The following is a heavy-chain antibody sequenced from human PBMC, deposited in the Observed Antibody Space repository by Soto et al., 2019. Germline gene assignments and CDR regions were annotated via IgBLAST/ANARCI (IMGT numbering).Heavy chain of an antibody. D-gene: IGHD3-10*01. CDR1: GFTFGDYA. V-gene: IGHV3-49*04. J-gene: IGHJ5*02. Sequence: GVLRLSCTASGFTFGDYAMSWVRQAPGKGLEWVGFIRSKAYGGTTEYAASVKGRFTISRDDSKSIAYLQMNSLKTEDTAVYYCTRAQYYYDPWGQGTLVTVSS. CDR3: TRAQYYYDP. CDR2: IRSKAYGGTT.